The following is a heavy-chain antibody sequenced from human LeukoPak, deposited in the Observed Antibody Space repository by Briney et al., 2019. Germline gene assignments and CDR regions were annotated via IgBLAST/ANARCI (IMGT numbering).Heavy chain of an antibody. CDR3: ARGTLYSGWSYYFDY. CDR2: IYYSGST. Sequence: TSETLSLTCSVSGGSISSSSYYWGWIRQPPGNGLEWIGTIYYSGSTNYNPSLKSRVTISVDTSKNQFSLKLSSVTAADTAMYYCARGTLYSGWSYYFDYWGQGSQVTVSS. CDR1: GGSISSSSYY. D-gene: IGHD6-19*01. V-gene: IGHV4-39*07. J-gene: IGHJ4*02.